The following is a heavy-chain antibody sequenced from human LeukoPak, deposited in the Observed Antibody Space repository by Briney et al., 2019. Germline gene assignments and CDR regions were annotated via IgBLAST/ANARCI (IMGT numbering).Heavy chain of an antibody. Sequence: PGGSLRLSCAASGFTFSSYAMHWVRQAPGKGLEWVAVISYDGSSKYYADSVKGRFTISRDNSKNTLYLQMNSLRAEDTAVYYCARDYSSSWEVGYWGQGTLVTVSS. CDR1: GFTFSSYA. J-gene: IGHJ4*02. V-gene: IGHV3-30-3*01. CDR3: ARDYSSSWEVGY. CDR2: ISYDGSSK. D-gene: IGHD6-13*01.